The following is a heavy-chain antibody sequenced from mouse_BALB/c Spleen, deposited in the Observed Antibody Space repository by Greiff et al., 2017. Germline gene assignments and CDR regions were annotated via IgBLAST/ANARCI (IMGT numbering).Heavy chain of an antibody. CDR3: ARGSGGNYAFAY. CDR2: ISSGSSTI. V-gene: IGHV5-17*02. CDR1: GFTFSSFG. J-gene: IGHJ3*01. D-gene: IGHD2-1*01. Sequence: EVKLMESGGGLVQPGGSRKLSCAASGFTFSSFGMHWVRQAPEKGLEWVAYISSGSSTIYYADTVKGRFTISRDNPKNTLFLQMTSLRSEDTAMYYCARGSGGNYAFAYWGQGTLVTVSA.